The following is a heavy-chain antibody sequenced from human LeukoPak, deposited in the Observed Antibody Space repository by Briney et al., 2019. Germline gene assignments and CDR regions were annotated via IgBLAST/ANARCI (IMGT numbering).Heavy chain of an antibody. Sequence: PSETLSLTCTVSGGSISIYYWTWIRQPPGKGLEWIGYIYYSGSTNYNPSLKSRVTRSVDTSKNQFSLRLSSVTAADTAVYYCARGAQAWQLVPFDFWGQGALVAVSS. D-gene: IGHD6-13*01. V-gene: IGHV4-59*01. CDR2: IYYSGST. J-gene: IGHJ4*02. CDR1: GGSISIYY. CDR3: ARGAQAWQLVPFDF.